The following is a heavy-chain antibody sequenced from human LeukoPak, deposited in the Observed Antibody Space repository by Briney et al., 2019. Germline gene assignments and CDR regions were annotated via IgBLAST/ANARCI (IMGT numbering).Heavy chain of an antibody. V-gene: IGHV1-69*13. CDR1: GGTFSSYA. CDR2: IIPIFGTA. D-gene: IGHD4-17*01. CDR3: ARDPGDGDYGYYFDY. J-gene: IGHJ4*02. Sequence: GASVKVSCKASGGTFSSYAISWVRQAPGQGLEWMGGIIPIFGTANYAQKFQGRVTITADESTSTAYMELRSLRSDDTAVYYCARDPGDGDYGYYFDYWGQGTLVTVSS.